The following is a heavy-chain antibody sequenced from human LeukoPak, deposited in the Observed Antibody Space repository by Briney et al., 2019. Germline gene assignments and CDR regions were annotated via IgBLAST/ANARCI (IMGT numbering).Heavy chain of an antibody. CDR1: GLSFGTSY. CDR3: VRSPDWVFFDH. D-gene: IGHD3/OR15-3a*01. Sequence: GGSLRLSCEASGLSFGTSYMHWVRQAPGKGLVWVSRIHSTGAYIDYADSVKGRFTISRDNAKNTLYLQMNSLRAEDTAVYFCVRSPDWVFFDHWGQGALVTVSS. J-gene: IGHJ4*02. CDR2: IHSTGAYI. V-gene: IGHV3-74*01.